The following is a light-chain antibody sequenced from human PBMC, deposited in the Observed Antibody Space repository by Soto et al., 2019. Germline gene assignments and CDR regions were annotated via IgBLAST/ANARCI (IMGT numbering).Light chain of an antibody. V-gene: IGLV1-51*01. J-gene: IGLJ1*01. CDR2: DNN. CDR3: GAWDSSLNVYV. Sequence: QSVLTQPPSVSAAPGHKVTISCSGTASNIGNDYVSWYQQLPGEAPQLLIYDNNRRSSGIPDRFSGSRSDTSATLGITGLQTGDEADYYCGAWDSSLNVYVFGTGTKVTVL. CDR1: ASNIGNDY.